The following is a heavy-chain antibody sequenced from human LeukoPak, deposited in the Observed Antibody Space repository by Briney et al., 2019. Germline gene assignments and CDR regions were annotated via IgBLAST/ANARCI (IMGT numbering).Heavy chain of an antibody. Sequence: ASVKVSCKTSGYTFPSYHMHWVRQAPGQGLEWMGVINPSGGGTSYAQKFQGRVTMTRDTSTSTVYMDPSSLRSEDTAVYYCASEASGLYGMDVWGQGTTVTVSS. V-gene: IGHV1-46*01. CDR3: ASEASGLYGMDV. CDR2: INPSGGGT. D-gene: IGHD6-13*01. CDR1: GYTFPSYH. J-gene: IGHJ6*02.